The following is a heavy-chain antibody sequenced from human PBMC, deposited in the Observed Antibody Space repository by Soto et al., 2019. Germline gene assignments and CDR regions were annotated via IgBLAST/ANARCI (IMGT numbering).Heavy chain of an antibody. V-gene: IGHV4-59*01. CDR3: ARVNRGAFDY. CDR2: IFYTGST. CDR1: VGSIRDYY. J-gene: IGHJ4*02. Sequence: LSLTCTVSVGSIRDYYWVWIRQPPGKGLEWIGSIFYTGSTDYNPSLKSRVSISLATSKNQFSLNLVSVTSADTAVYYCARVNRGAFDYWGQGALVTVSS.